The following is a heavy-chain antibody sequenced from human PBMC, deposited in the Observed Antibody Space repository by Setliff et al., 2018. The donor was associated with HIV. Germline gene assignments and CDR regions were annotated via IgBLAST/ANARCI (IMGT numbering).Heavy chain of an antibody. J-gene: IGHJ4*02. Sequence: ETLSLTCAVYGGSFSGYYWNWIRQPPGKGLEWIGDINHGGSTNYSPSLKSRVTFSVDTSKNQFSLKLTSLTAADTAVYYCARGMAVRNIDYWGQGTLVTVSS. D-gene: IGHD6-19*01. CDR1: GGSFSGYY. CDR3: ARGMAVRNIDY. V-gene: IGHV4-34*01. CDR2: INHGGST.